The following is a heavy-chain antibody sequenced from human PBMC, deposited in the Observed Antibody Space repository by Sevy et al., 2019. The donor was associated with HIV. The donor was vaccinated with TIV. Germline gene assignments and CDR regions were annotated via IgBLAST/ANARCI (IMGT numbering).Heavy chain of an antibody. CDR2: INSNSGAI. CDR1: GHTFSGNY. D-gene: IGHD5-12*01. Sequence: ASVKVSCKASGHTFSGNYIQWVRQAPGQGLEWLGWINSNSGAISYAQKFQDRVTMTRDTSTTTAYMELSSLRSDDTAVYYCATEYSYDYWGQGTLVTVSS. CDR3: ATEYSYDY. J-gene: IGHJ4*02. V-gene: IGHV1-2*02.